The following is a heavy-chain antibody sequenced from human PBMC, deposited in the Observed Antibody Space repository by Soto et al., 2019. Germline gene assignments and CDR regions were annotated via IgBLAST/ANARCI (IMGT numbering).Heavy chain of an antibody. V-gene: IGHV3-11*05. J-gene: IGHJ5*02. CDR1: GFTFSDYY. CDR2: ISSSSSYT. CDR3: ARDRSPYSYVYNWFDP. Sequence: QVQLVESGGGLVKPGGSLRLSCAASGFTFSDYYMSWIRQAPGKGLEWVSYISSSSSYTNYADSVKGRFTISRDNAKNSLYLQMNSLRAEDTAVYYCARDRSPYSYVYNWFDPWGQGTLVTVSS. D-gene: IGHD5-18*01.